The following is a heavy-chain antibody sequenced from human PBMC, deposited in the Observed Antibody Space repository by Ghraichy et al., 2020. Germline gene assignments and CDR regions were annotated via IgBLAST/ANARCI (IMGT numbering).Heavy chain of an antibody. J-gene: IGHJ4*02. V-gene: IGHV4-31*03. D-gene: IGHD3-16*01. CDR1: GGSISSAGSY. Sequence: SLNISCTVSGGSISSAGSYWSWIRQHPGKGLEWIGYIYYSGSTDYNPSLRSRVTISVDVSKNQFSLRLNSVTAADTAVYYCARLIKTYAYYFDFWGQGTLVTVSS. CDR3: ARLIKTYAYYFDF. CDR2: IYYSGST.